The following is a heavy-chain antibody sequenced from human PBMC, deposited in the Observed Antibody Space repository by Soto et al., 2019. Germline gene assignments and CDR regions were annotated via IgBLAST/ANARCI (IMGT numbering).Heavy chain of an antibody. CDR2: VHYSGST. D-gene: IGHD3-22*01. V-gene: IGHV4-59*02. CDR3: ARGYYDSRGQSNTFDI. J-gene: IGHJ3*02. Sequence: PSETLSLTCTVSGASVFSSYWSWIRQSPGKGLERLGYVHYSGSTNYNPSLKSRVTISVDTSKNQFSLNLSSVTAADAAVYYCARGYYDSRGQSNTFDIWGQGTMVTVSS. CDR1: GASVFSSY.